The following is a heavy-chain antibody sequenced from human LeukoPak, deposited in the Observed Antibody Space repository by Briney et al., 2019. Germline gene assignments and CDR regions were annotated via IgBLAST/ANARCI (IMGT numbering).Heavy chain of an antibody. V-gene: IGHV4-4*07. D-gene: IGHD3-10*01. Sequence: SETLSLTCTASGGSINTYYWSWIRQPAGKGLEWIGRISASGNTDYNPSLKSRVTMSVDTSKDQLSPNLSSVTAADTALYYCASSLYYYTSGAGFDYWGQGTLVTVSA. CDR2: ISASGNT. CDR3: ASSLYYYTSGAGFDY. J-gene: IGHJ4*02. CDR1: GGSINTYY.